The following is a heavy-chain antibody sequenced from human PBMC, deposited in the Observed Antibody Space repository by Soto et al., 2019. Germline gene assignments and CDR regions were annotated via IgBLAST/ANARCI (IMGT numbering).Heavy chain of an antibody. V-gene: IGHV4-31*03. Sequence: SETLSVTCTFSGGSISSGDYYWSWIRQHPGKGLEWIGTIYFSGTTYYNPSLKSRVTISVDTSKSQFSLKLSSVTAADTAVYYCARRDRSGFSYWLDTWGQGTMVTVSS. J-gene: IGHJ5*02. CDR2: IYFSGTT. CDR1: GGSISSGDYY. CDR3: ARRDRSGFSYWLDT. D-gene: IGHD3-22*01.